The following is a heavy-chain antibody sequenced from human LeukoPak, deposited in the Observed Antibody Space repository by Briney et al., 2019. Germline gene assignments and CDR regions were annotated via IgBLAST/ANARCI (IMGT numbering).Heavy chain of an antibody. CDR2: IYTSGNT. CDR1: GDSISSYY. Sequence: SETLSLTCTVSGDSISSYYWSWIRQPAGKGLEWIGRIYTSGNTNYNPSLNSRVTMSVDTSKNQFSLKLSSVTAADTAMYYCARAWDIVLELYAPDAFDIWGQGTMVTVSS. CDR3: ARAWDIVLELYAPDAFDI. V-gene: IGHV4-4*07. D-gene: IGHD2-8*01. J-gene: IGHJ3*02.